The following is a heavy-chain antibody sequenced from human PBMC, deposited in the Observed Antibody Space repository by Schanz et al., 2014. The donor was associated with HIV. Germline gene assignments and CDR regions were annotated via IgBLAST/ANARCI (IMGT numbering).Heavy chain of an antibody. J-gene: IGHJ4*02. CDR1: GLTFSGSA. CDR2: ISGSGGGT. CDR3: TKDIVAGASEY. Sequence: EVQLLESGGGLVQPGGSLRLTCAASGLTFSGSAMNWVRQAPGKGLEWVSAISGSGGGTFYAGSVKGRFTISRDNSKNMLYLQMTSLRVEDTAVYYCTKDIVAGASEYWGQGTLDIVSS. V-gene: IGHV3-23*01. D-gene: IGHD6-19*01.